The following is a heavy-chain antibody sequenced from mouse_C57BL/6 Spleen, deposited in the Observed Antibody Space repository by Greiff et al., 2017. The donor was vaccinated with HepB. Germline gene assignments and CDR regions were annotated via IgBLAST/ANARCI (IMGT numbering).Heavy chain of an antibody. J-gene: IGHJ2*01. V-gene: IGHV3-6*01. Sequence: EVKLMESGPGLVKPSQSLSLTCSVTGYSITSGYYWNWIRQFPGNKLEWMGYISYDGSNNYNPSLKNRISITRDTSKNKFFLKLNSVTTEDTATYYCARGGITTVVAHFDYWGQGTTLTVSS. CDR2: ISYDGSN. CDR3: ARGGITTVVAHFDY. D-gene: IGHD1-1*01. CDR1: GYSITSGYY.